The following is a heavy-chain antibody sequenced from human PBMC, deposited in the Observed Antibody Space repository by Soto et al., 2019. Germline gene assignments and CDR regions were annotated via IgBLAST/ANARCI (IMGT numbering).Heavy chain of an antibody. CDR1: GFTFSSYG. D-gene: IGHD6-13*01. V-gene: IGHV3-30*18. CDR2: ISYDGSNK. Sequence: GGSLRLSCAASGFTFSSYGMHWVRQAPGKGLEWVAVISYDGSNKYYADSVKGRFTISRDNSKNTLYLQMNSLRAEDTAVYYCAKAGTGGPTPRLTDNVDTAMVGPGIAAAGTGDYWGQGTLVTVSS. CDR3: AKAGTGGPTPRLTDNVDTAMVGPGIAAAGTGDY. J-gene: IGHJ4*02.